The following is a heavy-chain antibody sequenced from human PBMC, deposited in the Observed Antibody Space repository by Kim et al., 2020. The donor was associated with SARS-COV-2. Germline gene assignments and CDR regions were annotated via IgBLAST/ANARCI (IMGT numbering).Heavy chain of an antibody. V-gene: IGHV1-2*02. CDR3: ARGLSGWYSHGAFDI. J-gene: IGHJ3*02. Sequence: QKVQGRVTMTRDTSISTAYMELSRLRSDDTAVYYCARGLSGWYSHGAFDIWGQGTMVTVSS. D-gene: IGHD6-19*01.